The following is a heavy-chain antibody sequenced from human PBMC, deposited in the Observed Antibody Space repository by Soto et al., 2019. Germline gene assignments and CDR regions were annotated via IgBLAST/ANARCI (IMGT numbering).Heavy chain of an antibody. D-gene: IGHD3-9*01. J-gene: IGHJ4*02. V-gene: IGHV3-15*01. CDR2: IKSVAHGGTT. CDR3: TTASPVSSYNILTGQPYDY. CDR1: WFRFSKPR. Sequence: SPGPPRGGPWFRFSKPRGSRGRQAPREGGGGVGRIKSVAHGGTTDYAAPVKGRFTISRDDSKNTLYVQMNSLKTEDTAVYFCTTASPVSSYNILTGQPYDYWGQGILVTVSS.